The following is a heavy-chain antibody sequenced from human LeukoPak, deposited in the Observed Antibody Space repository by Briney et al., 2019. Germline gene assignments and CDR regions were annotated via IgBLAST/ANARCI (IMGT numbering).Heavy chain of an antibody. CDR1: GGTFSSYA. D-gene: IGHD1-26*01. CDR3: ACGPGTPEGIDY. V-gene: IGHV1-69*13. CDR2: IITIFGTA. Sequence: GASVKVSCKASGGTFSSYAISWVRQAPGQGLEWMGGIITIFGTANYAQKFQGRVTITADESTSTAYMELSSLRSEDTAVYYCACGPGTPEGIDYWGQGTLVTVSS. J-gene: IGHJ4*02.